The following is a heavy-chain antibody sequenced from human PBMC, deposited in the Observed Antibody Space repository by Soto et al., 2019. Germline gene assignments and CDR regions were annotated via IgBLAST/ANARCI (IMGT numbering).Heavy chain of an antibody. CDR2: IGGSGGTT. CDR1: GSTFSSYA. D-gene: IGHD5-12*01. CDR3: ARNSGYDYYDSTGIEW. Sequence: PGGSLRLSCAVSGSTFSSYAMTWARRAPGQGLEWVSAIGGSGGTTYYADSVKGRITISRDNSRNTLYLQMNSLRAEDTAVYYCARNSGYDYYDSTGIEWWGQGTLVTVSS. J-gene: IGHJ4*02. V-gene: IGHV3-23*01.